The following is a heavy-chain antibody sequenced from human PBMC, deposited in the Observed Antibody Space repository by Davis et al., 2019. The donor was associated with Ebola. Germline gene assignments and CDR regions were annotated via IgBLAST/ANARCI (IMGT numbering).Heavy chain of an antibody. CDR3: AKDKGDVVVMVPANLFDP. CDR1: VITFSSYA. CDR2: ISNDGMKG. V-gene: IGHV3-30*04. Sequence: GESLKISCTDSVITFSSYAMTWLRQAPGKGLEWVARISNDGMKGSYADSVKGRFTISRDNSKNTVLLEMNSLKVEDTAVYYCAKDKGDVVVMVPANLFDPWGQGTLVIVSS. D-gene: IGHD2-15*01. J-gene: IGHJ5*02.